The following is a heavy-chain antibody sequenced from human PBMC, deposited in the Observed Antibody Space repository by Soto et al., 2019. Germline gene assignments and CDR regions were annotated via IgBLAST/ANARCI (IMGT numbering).Heavy chain of an antibody. Sequence: QVQLVQSGAEEKKPGASVKVSCKASGYTFTGYAMHWVRQAPGQRLEWMGWFNAGNGNTKYSQKFQGTVTITRDTSASTAYMELSSLRSEDTAVYYCARAVAVPADFDYWGQGTLVTVSS. CDR2: FNAGNGNT. J-gene: IGHJ4*02. V-gene: IGHV1-3*05. CDR3: ARAVAVPADFDY. D-gene: IGHD6-19*01. CDR1: GYTFTGYA.